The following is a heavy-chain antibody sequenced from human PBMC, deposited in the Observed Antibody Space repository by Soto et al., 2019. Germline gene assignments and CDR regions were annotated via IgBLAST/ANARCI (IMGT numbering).Heavy chain of an antibody. D-gene: IGHD1-26*01. J-gene: IGHJ6*02. CDR1: GYTFTSYA. CDR3: AGGVKWPYYYYGMDG. CDR2: INAGNGNT. V-gene: IGHV1-3*01. Sequence: QVQLVQSGAEVKKPGASVKVSCKASGYTFTSYAMHWVRQAPGQRLEWMGWINAGNGNTKYSQKFQGRVTITRDTSGGIADVELSSLRSEDTAVDYCAGGVKWPYYYYGMDGGGQGTTVVV.